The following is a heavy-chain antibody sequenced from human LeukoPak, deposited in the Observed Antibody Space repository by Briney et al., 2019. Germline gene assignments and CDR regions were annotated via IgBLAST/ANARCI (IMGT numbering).Heavy chain of an antibody. V-gene: IGHV3-30*02. J-gene: IGHJ6*03. CDR3: AKDSAFYYIDV. D-gene: IGHD3-10*01. CDR2: IRYNGNNQ. CDR1: GFTFNNYG. Sequence: GGSLRLSCAASGFTFNNYGMHWVRQAPGKGLEWVAFIRYNGNNQYYTDSVKGRFTISRDNSKNTLYLQMNSLKGDDTAVYYCAKDSAFYYIDVWGKGTTVIISS.